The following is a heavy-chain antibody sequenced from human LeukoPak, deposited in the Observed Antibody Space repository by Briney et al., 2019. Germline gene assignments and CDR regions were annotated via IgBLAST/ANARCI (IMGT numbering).Heavy chain of an antibody. CDR3: ARRPYSGSPNWFDP. CDR1: GHRFTNHW. CDR2: INLGDSDT. V-gene: IGHV5-51*01. D-gene: IGHD1-26*01. J-gene: IGHJ5*02. Sequence: GESLKISCEVSGHRFTNHWIGWVRQMPGKGLEWMGIINLGDSDTKYSPSFPGQVTISLDKSISTAYLQWRSLKASDTAMYYCARRPYSGSPNWFDPWGQGTLVTVSS.